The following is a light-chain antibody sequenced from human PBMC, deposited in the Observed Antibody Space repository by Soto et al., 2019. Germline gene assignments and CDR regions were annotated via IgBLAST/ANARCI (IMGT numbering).Light chain of an antibody. V-gene: IGLV2-23*01. CDR2: EGN. CDR1: SGDVGNYNF. CDR3: CSYAGTSTYV. Sequence: QSVLTQPASVSGSPGQSITISCTGTSGDVGNYNFVSWYQHHPGKAPKLMISEGNRRPSGVSNRFSGSKSGNTASLTISGLQAEDEADYYCCSYAGTSTYVFGTGTKVTVL. J-gene: IGLJ1*01.